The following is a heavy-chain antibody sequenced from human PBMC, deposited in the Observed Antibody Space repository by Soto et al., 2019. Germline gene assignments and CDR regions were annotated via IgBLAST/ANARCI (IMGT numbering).Heavy chain of an antibody. Sequence: GGSLRLSCAASGFTFSSYGMHWVRQAPGKGLEWVAVIWYDGSNKYYADSVKGRFTISRDNSKNTPYLQMNSLRAEDTAVYYCARDAPMVRGVISDDYWGQGTLVTVSS. CDR1: GFTFSSYG. CDR2: IWYDGSNK. V-gene: IGHV3-33*01. D-gene: IGHD3-10*01. J-gene: IGHJ4*02. CDR3: ARDAPMVRGVISDDY.